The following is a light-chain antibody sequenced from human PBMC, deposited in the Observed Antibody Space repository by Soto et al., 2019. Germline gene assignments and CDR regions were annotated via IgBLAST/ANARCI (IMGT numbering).Light chain of an antibody. J-gene: IGKJ2*01. CDR2: GTS. CDR3: QQYGSSPPYT. V-gene: IGKV3-20*01. Sequence: EIGLTQSPGTLSLSPGERATLSCWASQSVGSSYLAWYQQKPGQAPRLVIYGTSSRATGIPDGFSGSGSGTDLTLTISRLEPEDFAVYYCQQYGSSPPYTFGQGTKLEIK. CDR1: QSVGSSY.